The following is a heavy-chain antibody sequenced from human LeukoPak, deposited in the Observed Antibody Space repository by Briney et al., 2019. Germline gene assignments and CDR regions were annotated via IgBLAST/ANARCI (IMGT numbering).Heavy chain of an antibody. CDR2: ISSSGSTI. Sequence: GGSLRLSCAASGFTFSSYEMNWVRQAPGQGLDWVSYISSSGSTIYYADSVKDRFTISRDNAKNSLYLQMNSLRAEDTAVYYCARGRVATISYYYYYMDVWGKGTTVTVSS. J-gene: IGHJ6*03. CDR3: ARGRVATISYYYYYMDV. CDR1: GFTFSSYE. D-gene: IGHD5-12*01. V-gene: IGHV3-48*03.